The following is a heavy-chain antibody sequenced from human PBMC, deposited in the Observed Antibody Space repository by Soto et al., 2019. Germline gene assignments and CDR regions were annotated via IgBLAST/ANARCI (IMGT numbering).Heavy chain of an antibody. V-gene: IGHV3-48*01. Sequence: EVQLVESGGDLVQPGGSLRLSCAASGFTFNSFSMNWVRQAPGKGPEWASYITAGGATIYYADSVKGRFTMSRDNAKNSLFLQMHSLRAEDKAVYYCARHSPELDYWGQGTLVTVSS. CDR2: ITAGGATI. CDR1: GFTFNSFS. J-gene: IGHJ4*02. CDR3: ARHSPELDY.